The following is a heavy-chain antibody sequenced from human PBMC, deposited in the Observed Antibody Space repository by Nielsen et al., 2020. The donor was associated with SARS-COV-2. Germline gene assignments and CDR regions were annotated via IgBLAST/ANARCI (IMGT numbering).Heavy chain of an antibody. CDR1: GGSISSADHY. CDR3: ARGRARGLLGLWSGYGAFDY. V-gene: IGHV4-34*01. D-gene: IGHD3-3*01. J-gene: IGHJ4*02. CDR2: INHSGST. Sequence: SETLSLTCTVSGGSISSADHYWSWIRQPPGKGLEWIGEINHSGSTNYNPSLKSRVTISVDTSKNQFSLKLSSVTAADTAVYYCARGRARGLLGLWSGYGAFDYWGQGTLVTVSS.